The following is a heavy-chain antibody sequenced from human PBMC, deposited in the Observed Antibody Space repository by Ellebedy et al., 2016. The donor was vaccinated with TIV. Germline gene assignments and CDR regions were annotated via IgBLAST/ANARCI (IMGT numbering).Heavy chain of an antibody. CDR2: VYFTGNT. J-gene: IGHJ6*02. CDR1: GGPISSRTRY. D-gene: IGHD6-13*01. Sequence: MPSETLSLTCTVSGGPISSRTRYWGWFRQTPEKGLEWIGTVYFTGNTYYNPSLSSRVTISADTSNNQFSLKLTSVTAADTAVYYCATARRDPLYYGVDVWGRGTTVTVSS. V-gene: IGHV4-39*01. CDR3: ATARRDPLYYGVDV.